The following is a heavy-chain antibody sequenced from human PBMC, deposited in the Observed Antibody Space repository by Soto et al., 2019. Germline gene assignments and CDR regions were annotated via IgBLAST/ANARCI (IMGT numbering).Heavy chain of an antibody. D-gene: IGHD6-25*01. J-gene: IGHJ5*02. Sequence: KASETLSLTCSASGGSITSSSHFWGWVRQPPGKGLEWIGTIYFTGNTYYTPSLKSRLTMSIDTSKNEFSLRLNSVTAADTAVYYCAGQTFTIAAASYGRSNWFDPWGPGTLVTDSS. V-gene: IGHV4-39*01. CDR3: AGQTFTIAAASYGRSNWFDP. CDR1: GGSITSSSHF. CDR2: IYFTGNT.